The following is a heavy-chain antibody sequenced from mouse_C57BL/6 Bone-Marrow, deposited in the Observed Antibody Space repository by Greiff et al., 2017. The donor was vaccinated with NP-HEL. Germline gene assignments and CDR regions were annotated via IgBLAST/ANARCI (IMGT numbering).Heavy chain of an antibody. V-gene: IGHV1-26*01. D-gene: IGHD2-5*01. CDR2: INPNNGGT. CDR1: GYTFTDYY. J-gene: IGHJ2*01. CDR3: ASYSKGGY. Sequence: EVQLQQSGPELVKPGASVKISCKASGYTFTDYYMNWVKQSHGKSLEWIGDINPNNGGTSYNQKFKGKATLTVDKSSSTAYMELRSLTSEDSAVYYCASYSKGGYWGQGTTLTVSS.